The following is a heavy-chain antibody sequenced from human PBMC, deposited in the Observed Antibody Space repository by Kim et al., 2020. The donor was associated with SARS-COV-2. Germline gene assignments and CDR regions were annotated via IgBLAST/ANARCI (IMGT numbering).Heavy chain of an antibody. V-gene: IGHV3-30*02. Sequence: TISRDNSKNTLYLQMNSLRAEDTAVYYCAKPGGSTKPKIWSGYYPYYFDYWGQGTLVTVSS. J-gene: IGHJ4*02. D-gene: IGHD3-3*01. CDR3: AKPGGSTKPKIWSGYYPYYFDY.